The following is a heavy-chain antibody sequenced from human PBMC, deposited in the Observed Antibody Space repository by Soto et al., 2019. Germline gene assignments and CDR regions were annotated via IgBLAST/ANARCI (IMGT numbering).Heavy chain of an antibody. CDR1: GFTFSSYG. CDR3: AKDFKVSGSYYGSLNYYYGMDV. CDR2: ISYDGSLK. J-gene: IGHJ6*02. D-gene: IGHD3-10*01. V-gene: IGHV3-30*18. Sequence: QVHLVESGGGVAQPGRSLRLSCAASGFTFSSYGMHWVRQAPGKGLEWVAIISYDGSLKYYADSVKGRFTISRDNSKSALYLHMNSLRPEDTAVYYCAKDFKVSGSYYGSLNYYYGMDVWGQGTTVIVSS.